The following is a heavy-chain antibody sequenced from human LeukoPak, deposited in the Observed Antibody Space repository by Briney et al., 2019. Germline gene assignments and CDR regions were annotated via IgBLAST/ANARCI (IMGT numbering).Heavy chain of an antibody. CDR3: TRDGGEYYGLGIHEY. J-gene: IGHJ4*02. CDR2: IYSGGST. CDR1: GFSVSSNY. Sequence: QPGGSLRLSCAASGFSVSSNYMSWVRQAPGKGLEWVSVIYSGGSTYYADSLKGRFTISRDNSKNTLHPQMNSLRGEDTAVYYCTRDGGEYYGLGIHEYWGQGTLVTVSS. D-gene: IGHD3-10*01. V-gene: IGHV3-66*01.